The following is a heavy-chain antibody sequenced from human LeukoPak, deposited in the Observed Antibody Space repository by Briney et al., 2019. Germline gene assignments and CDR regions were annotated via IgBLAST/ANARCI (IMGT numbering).Heavy chain of an antibody. CDR1: GGSISSYY. V-gene: IGHV4-4*07. CDR3: ARVVVAGSYYYYYYMDV. J-gene: IGHJ6*03. CDR2: IYTSGST. D-gene: IGHD6-19*01. Sequence: PSETLSLTCTVSGGSISSYYWSWIRQPAGKGLEWIGRIYTSGSTNYNPSLKSRVTMSVDTSKNQFSLKLSSVTAADTAVYYCARVVVAGSYYYYYYMDVWGKGTTVTVSS.